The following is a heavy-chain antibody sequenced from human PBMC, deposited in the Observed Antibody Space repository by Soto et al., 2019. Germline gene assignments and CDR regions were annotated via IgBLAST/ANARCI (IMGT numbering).Heavy chain of an antibody. D-gene: IGHD3-22*01. CDR3: TTDSYSTIIVVRFDY. Sequence: EVQLVESGGGLVKPGGSLRLSCAASGFTFSNAWINWVRQAPGKGLEWVGRIKSKTNGGTTDYAAPVKGRFAISRDDSKNMVYLQMNSLKTEETGIYYCTTDSYSTIIVVRFDYWGHGTLVTVSS. CDR2: IKSKTNGGTT. V-gene: IGHV3-15*07. CDR1: GFTFSNAW. J-gene: IGHJ4*01.